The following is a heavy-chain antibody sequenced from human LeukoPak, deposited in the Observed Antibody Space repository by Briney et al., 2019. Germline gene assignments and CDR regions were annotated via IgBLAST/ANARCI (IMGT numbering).Heavy chain of an antibody. J-gene: IGHJ4*02. D-gene: IGHD4-17*01. CDR3: ARGDNGDADY. Sequence: PSETLSLTCTVSGGSISSSSYYWGWIRQPPGKGLEWIGSIYYSGSTYYNPSLKSRVTISVDTSKNQFSLKLSSVTAADTAVYYCARGDNGDADYWGQGTLVTVSS. V-gene: IGHV4-39*01. CDR2: IYYSGST. CDR1: GGSISSSSYY.